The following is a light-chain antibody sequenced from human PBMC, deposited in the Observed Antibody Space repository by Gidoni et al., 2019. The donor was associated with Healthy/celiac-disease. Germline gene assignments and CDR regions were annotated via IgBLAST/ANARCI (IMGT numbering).Light chain of an antibody. CDR1: QSVLYSSNNKNY. V-gene: IGKV4-1*01. CDR2: WAS. J-gene: IGKJ2*01. CDR3: QQYYSTPYT. Sequence: DIVMAQSPHSLPVSLGERATLNCKSSQSVLYSSNNKNYLAWYQQKPGQPPKLLIYWASTRETGVSDRFSGSGSGTDFTLTISSLQAEDVAVYYCQQYYSTPYTFGQGTKLEIK.